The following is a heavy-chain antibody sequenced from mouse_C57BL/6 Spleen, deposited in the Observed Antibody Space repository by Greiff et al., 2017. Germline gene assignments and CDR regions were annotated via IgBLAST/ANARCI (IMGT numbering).Heavy chain of an antibody. Sequence: QVQLQQSGAELVKPGASVKMSCKASGYTFTSYWITWVKQRPGQGLEWIGDIYPGSGSTNYNEKFKSKATLTVDTSSSTACIQLSSLTSEDSAVYFSARFEIYDYDDLYAMDYWGQGTSVTVSS. CDR3: ARFEIYDYDDLYAMDY. CDR1: GYTFTSYW. CDR2: IYPGSGST. D-gene: IGHD2-4*01. J-gene: IGHJ4*01. V-gene: IGHV1-55*01.